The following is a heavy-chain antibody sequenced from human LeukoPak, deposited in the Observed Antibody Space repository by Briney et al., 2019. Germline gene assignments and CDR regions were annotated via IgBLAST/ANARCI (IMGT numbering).Heavy chain of an antibody. D-gene: IGHD3-10*01. CDR1: GFTFSSYG. CDR2: IWYDGSNK. J-gene: IGHJ4*02. V-gene: IGHV3-30*02. Sequence: GGSLRLSCAASGFTFSSYGMHWVRQAPGKGLEWVAVIWYDGSNKYYADSVKGRFTISRDNSKNTLYLQMTSLRAEDSAVYYCAKGKWFGELLGIDYWGQGTLVTVSS. CDR3: AKGKWFGELLGIDY.